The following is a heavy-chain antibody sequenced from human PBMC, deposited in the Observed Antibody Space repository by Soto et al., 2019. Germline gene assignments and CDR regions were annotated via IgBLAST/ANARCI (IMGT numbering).Heavy chain of an antibody. V-gene: IGHV4-39*01. Sequence: SETLSLTCTVSGGSISSSSYYWGWIRQPPGKGLEWIGSIYYSGSTYYNPSLKSRVTISVDTSKNQFSLKLSSVTAADTAVYYCVCIFSGGYGYGFYYYGMDVGGKGTTVT. CDR1: GGSISSSSYY. CDR3: VCIFSGGYGYGFYYYGMDV. D-gene: IGHD5-18*01. J-gene: IGHJ6*04. CDR2: IYYSGST.